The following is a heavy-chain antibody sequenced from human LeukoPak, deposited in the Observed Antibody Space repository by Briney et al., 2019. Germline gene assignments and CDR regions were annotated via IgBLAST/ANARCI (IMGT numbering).Heavy chain of an antibody. V-gene: IGHV4-39*01. CDR3: ARHHPHIAVAGPFDY. Sequence: PSETLSLTCTVSGGSISSSSYYWGWIRQPPGKGLEWIGSIYYSGSTYYNPSLKSRVTISVDTSKNQFSLKLSSVTAADTAVYYCARHHPHIAVAGPFDYWGQGTLVTVSS. CDR1: GGSISSSSYY. CDR2: IYYSGST. D-gene: IGHD6-19*01. J-gene: IGHJ4*02.